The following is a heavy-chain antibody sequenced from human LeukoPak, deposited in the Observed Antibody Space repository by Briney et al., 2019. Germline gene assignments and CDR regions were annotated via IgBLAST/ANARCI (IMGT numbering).Heavy chain of an antibody. CDR2: IYPGDSDT. CDR3: ATFRDGYNSQAFDT. V-gene: IGHV5-51*01. CDR1: GYSFITYW. J-gene: IGHJ3*02. D-gene: IGHD5-24*01. Sequence: GESLKISCKGSGYSFITYWIGWVRQMPGKGLEWMGIIYPGDSDTRYSPSFQGQVTISADKSINTAYLQWSSLKASDTAMYYCATFRDGYNSQAFDTWGQGTMVTVSS.